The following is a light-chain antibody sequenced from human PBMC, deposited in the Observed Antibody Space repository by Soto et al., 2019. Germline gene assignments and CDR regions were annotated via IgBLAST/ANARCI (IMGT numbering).Light chain of an antibody. CDR2: QNN. CDR1: SSNIVAGYD. V-gene: IGLV1-40*01. J-gene: IGLJ2*01. Sequence: QSVLTQPPSVSGAPGQTVTISCTGSSSNIVAGYDVHWYENIPGTAPKLLIYQNNNRPSGVPDRFSGSKSGTSASLAITGLQAEDEADYYCQSYDSSLRSVVFGGGTKLTVL. CDR3: QSYDSSLRSVV.